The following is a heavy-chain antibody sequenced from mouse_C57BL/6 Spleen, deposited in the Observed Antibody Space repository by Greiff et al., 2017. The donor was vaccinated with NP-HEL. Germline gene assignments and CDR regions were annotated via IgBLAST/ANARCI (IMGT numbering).Heavy chain of an antibody. Sequence: VKLQESGAELARPGASVKMSCKASGYTFTSYTMHWVKQRPGQGLEWIGYINPSSGYTKYNQKFKDKATLTADKSSSTAYMQLSSLTSEDSAVYYCACVGAWFAYWGQGTLVTVSA. CDR1: GYTFTSYT. V-gene: IGHV1-4*01. CDR3: ACVGAWFAY. J-gene: IGHJ3*01. CDR2: INPSSGYT.